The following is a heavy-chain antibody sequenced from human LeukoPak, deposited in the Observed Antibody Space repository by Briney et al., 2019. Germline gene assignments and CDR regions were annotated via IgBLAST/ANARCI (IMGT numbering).Heavy chain of an antibody. CDR3: ARDFFHGHCSGLSCFLLDY. V-gene: IGHV1-18*01. J-gene: IGHJ4*02. Sequence: GASVKVSCEASGYIFTRYGVSWVRQAPGQGLEWMGWISAHYGNTNYAQKFQGRLTMTTDTSTNTAYMELRSLRPDDTAVYYCARDFFHGHCSGLSCFLLDYWGQGSLVTVSS. D-gene: IGHD2-15*01. CDR1: GYIFTRYG. CDR2: ISAHYGNT.